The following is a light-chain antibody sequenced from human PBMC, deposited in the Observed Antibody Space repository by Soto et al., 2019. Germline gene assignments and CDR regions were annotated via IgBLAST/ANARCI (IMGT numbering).Light chain of an antibody. CDR2: AAS. CDR1: QGISDY. CDR3: QKYNRAPWT. V-gene: IGKV1-27*01. J-gene: IGKJ1*01. Sequence: DIQMTQSPSSLSASVGDRVTITCRASQGISDYLAWYQQKPGKVPKLLIYAASTLQSGVPSRFSGSESGTDFTLTISNLQPEDVATYYCQKYNRAPWTFGRGTKVEIK.